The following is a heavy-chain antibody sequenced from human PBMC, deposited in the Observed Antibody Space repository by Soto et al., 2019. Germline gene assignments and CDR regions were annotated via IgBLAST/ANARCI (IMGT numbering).Heavy chain of an antibody. CDR1: GGTFSSYA. Sequence: ASVKVSCKASGGTFSSYAISWVRQARGQGLEWMGGIIPIFGTANYAQKFQGRVTITADESTSTAYMELSSLRSEDTAVYYCARGPLGYCGGDCFNWYFDLWGRGTLVTVSS. CDR3: ARGPLGYCGGDCFNWYFDL. CDR2: IIPIFGTA. V-gene: IGHV1-69*13. J-gene: IGHJ2*01. D-gene: IGHD2-21*02.